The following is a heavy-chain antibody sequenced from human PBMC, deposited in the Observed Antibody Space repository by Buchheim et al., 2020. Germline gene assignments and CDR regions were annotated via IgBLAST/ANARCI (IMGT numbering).Heavy chain of an antibody. D-gene: IGHD1-26*01. J-gene: IGHJ4*02. CDR2: ISNDGSRQ. V-gene: IGHV3-30*03. CDR1: GFSFSSYG. CDR3: ARDIYSFGTVGTIDY. Sequence: QVQLVESGGGVVQPGRSLRLSCAASGFSFSSYGMHWVRQAPGKGLEWLAAISNDGSRQAYADSVRGRFTISRDNSKSTLDLQMNSLSVDDAAVYYCARDIYSFGTVGTIDYRGQGT.